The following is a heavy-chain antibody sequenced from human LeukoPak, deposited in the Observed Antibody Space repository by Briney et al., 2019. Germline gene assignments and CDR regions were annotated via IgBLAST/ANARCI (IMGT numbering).Heavy chain of an antibody. CDR2: IYYSGSTNYGST. V-gene: IGHV4-59*01. J-gene: IGHJ2*01. Sequence: SETLSLTCTVSSGSISSYYWSWIRQPPGKGLELIGYIYYSGSTNYGSTNYNPSLKGRVTISVDTSKNQFSLELSSVTAADTAVYFCARSRERGRDGYNWDWYFALWGRGTLFSVSS. CDR1: SGSISSYY. CDR3: ARSRERGRDGYNWDWYFAL. D-gene: IGHD5-24*01.